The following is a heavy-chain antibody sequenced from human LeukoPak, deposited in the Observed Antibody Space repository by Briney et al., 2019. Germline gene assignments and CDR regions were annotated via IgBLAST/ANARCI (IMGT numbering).Heavy chain of an antibody. CDR1: GFTFSSYG. CDR3: AKTQLVGSYHPPGY. V-gene: IGHV3-30*18. J-gene: IGHJ4*02. Sequence: GGSLRLSCAASGFTFSSYGMFWVRQAPGKGLEWVALISYDGDTEYYADSVKGRFTISRDNSKNTLYLQMNDLRPEDTAVYYCAKTQLVGSYHPPGYCGQGTLVTVSS. CDR2: ISYDGDTE. D-gene: IGHD1-26*01.